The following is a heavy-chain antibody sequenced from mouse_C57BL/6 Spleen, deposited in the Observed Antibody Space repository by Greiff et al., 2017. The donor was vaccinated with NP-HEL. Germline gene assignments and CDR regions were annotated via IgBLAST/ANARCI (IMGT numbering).Heavy chain of an antibody. Sequence: EVQLVESGGGLVKPGGSLKLSCAASGFTFSSYAMSWVRQTPEKRLEWVATISDGGSYTYYPDNVKGRFPISRDNAKNNLYLQMSHLKSEDTAMYYCARGDGYYVNYFDYWGQGTTLTVAS. CDR2: ISDGGSYT. D-gene: IGHD2-3*01. CDR3: ARGDGYYVNYFDY. V-gene: IGHV5-4*01. J-gene: IGHJ2*01. CDR1: GFTFSSYA.